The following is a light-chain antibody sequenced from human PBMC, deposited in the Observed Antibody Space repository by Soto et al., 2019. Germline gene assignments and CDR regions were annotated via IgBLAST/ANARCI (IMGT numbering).Light chain of an antibody. V-gene: IGKV3-20*01. CDR2: GAS. CDR3: QQYGRSPWT. Sequence: EIVLTQSPGTLSLSPGERATLSCRASQSVSSSNLAWYQQKPGQAPRLLIYGASSRATGIPDRFSGSGSGTDFTLTISRLDPEDFAVYYCQQYGRSPWTFGQGTKVEIK. J-gene: IGKJ1*01. CDR1: QSVSSSN.